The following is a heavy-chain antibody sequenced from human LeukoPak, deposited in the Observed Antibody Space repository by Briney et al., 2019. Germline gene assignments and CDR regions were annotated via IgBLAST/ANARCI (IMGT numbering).Heavy chain of an antibody. Sequence: SETLSLTCTVSGGSISSSNNYWGWIRQPPGKGLEWIGSIYYTGSTYYSPSLESRLTISVDTPKNHFSLKLSSVTAADTAVYYCARTHNWFDPWGQGTLVTVSS. CDR3: ARTHNWFDP. CDR1: GGSISSSNNY. V-gene: IGHV4-39*02. J-gene: IGHJ5*02. CDR2: IYYTGST.